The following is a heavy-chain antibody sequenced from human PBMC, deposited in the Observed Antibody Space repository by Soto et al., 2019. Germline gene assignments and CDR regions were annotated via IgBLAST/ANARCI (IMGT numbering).Heavy chain of an antibody. CDR2: IIPIFGTA. D-gene: IGHD6-19*01. V-gene: IGHV1-69*13. CDR3: ARKSIAVAGYYYYYYGMDV. CDR1: GGTFSSYA. J-gene: IGHJ6*02. Sequence: WASVKVSCKASGGTFSSYAISWVRQAPGQGLEWMGGIIPIFGTANYAQKFQGRVTITADESTSTAYMELSSLRSEDTAVYYCARKSIAVAGYYYYYYGMDVWGQGTTVTVSS.